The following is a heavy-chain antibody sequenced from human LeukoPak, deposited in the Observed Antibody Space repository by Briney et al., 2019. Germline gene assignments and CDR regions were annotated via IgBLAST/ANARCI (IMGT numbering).Heavy chain of an antibody. CDR2: ISSSGSTI. J-gene: IGHJ4*02. CDR1: GFTFSSYE. D-gene: IGHD3-9*01. Sequence: GGSLRLSCAASGFTFSSYEMNWVRQAPGKGLEWVSYISSSGSTIYYADSVKGRFTISRDNAKNSLYLQMNSLRAEDAAVYYCARTYYDILTGYNPYFDYWGQGTLVTVSS. CDR3: ARTYYDILTGYNPYFDY. V-gene: IGHV3-48*03.